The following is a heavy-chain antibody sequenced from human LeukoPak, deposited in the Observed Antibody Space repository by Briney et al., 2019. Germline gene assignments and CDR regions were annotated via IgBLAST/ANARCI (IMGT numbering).Heavy chain of an antibody. J-gene: IGHJ4*02. CDR1: GFTFSTYT. D-gene: IGHD2-8*01. CDR3: ARALIGYYFDY. CDR2: ISSSSSYI. Sequence: GGSLRLSCAASGFTFSTYTINWVRQAPGKGLEWVSSISSSSSYIYYADSVKGRFTISRDNSKNSPYLQMNSLRAEDTAVYYCARALIGYYFDYWGQGTLVTVSS. V-gene: IGHV3-21*06.